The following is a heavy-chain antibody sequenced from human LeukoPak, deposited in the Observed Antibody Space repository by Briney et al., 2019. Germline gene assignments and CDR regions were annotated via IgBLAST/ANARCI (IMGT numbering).Heavy chain of an antibody. J-gene: IGHJ4*02. CDR3: ARSPPDLMGDFWGSYYFDY. CDR2: IIPIFGTA. CDR1: GGTFSSYA. D-gene: IGHD3-3*01. V-gene: IGHV1-69*13. Sequence: ASVKVSCKASGGTFSSYAISWVRQAPGQGLEWMGGIIPIFGTANYAQKFQGRVTITADESTSTAYMELSSLRSEDTAVYYCARSPPDLMGDFWGSYYFDYWGQGTLVTVSS.